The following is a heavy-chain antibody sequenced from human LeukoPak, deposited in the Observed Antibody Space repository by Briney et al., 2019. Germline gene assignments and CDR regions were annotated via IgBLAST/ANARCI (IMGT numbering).Heavy chain of an antibody. CDR2: TYYRSKWYN. Sequence: SQTLSLTCAISGDSVSSNSAAWNWIRQSPSRGLEWLGRTYYRSKWYNNYAVSVKSRVAINPDTAKNQISLQLNSVTPEDTAVYYCASSGSYRFDYWGQGTLVTVSS. D-gene: IGHD1-26*01. J-gene: IGHJ4*02. CDR1: GDSVSSNSAA. CDR3: ASSGSYRFDY. V-gene: IGHV6-1*01.